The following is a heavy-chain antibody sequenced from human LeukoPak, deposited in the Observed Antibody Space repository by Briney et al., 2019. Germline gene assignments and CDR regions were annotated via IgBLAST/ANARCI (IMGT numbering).Heavy chain of an antibody. CDR1: GFTFSGFH. CDR3: SRGGYSHAFDV. V-gene: IGHV3-74*01. J-gene: IGHJ3*01. CDR2: INWYGSVT. D-gene: IGHD2-15*01. Sequence: GGSLRLSCVASGFTFSGFHIHWIRQAPGKGLVWVSHINWYGSVTTYADSVRGLFTISRDKAKNTLYLQMDSLRAQDTAVYYCSRGGYSHAFDVWGAGTMVTVSS.